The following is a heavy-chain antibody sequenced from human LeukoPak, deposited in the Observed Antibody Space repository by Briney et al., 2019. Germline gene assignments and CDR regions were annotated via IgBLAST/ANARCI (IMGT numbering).Heavy chain of an antibody. CDR2: ILMSTNYT. Sequence: GGSLRLSCGASGFTLSDSYMSWIRQAPGKGLEWVSYILMSTNYTSYAASVKGRFTISRDNSKNTLYLQMNSLRAEDTAVYYCASPGGYDFWSGPFDYWGQGTLVTVSS. V-gene: IGHV3-11*06. CDR3: ASPGGYDFWSGPFDY. CDR1: GFTLSDSY. D-gene: IGHD3-3*01. J-gene: IGHJ4*02.